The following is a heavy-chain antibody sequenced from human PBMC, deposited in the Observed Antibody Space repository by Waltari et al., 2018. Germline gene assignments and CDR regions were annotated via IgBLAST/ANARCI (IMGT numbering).Heavy chain of an antibody. J-gene: IGHJ4*02. Sequence: QVQLQESGPGLVKPSETLSLTCTVSGGSISSYYWSWIRQPAGKGLEWIGRIYTSGSTTTNPSLKSRVTMSVDTSKNPFSLKLSSVTAEDTAVYYCAKDADSSGYWGPLHYYFDYWGQGTLVTVSS. CDR2: IYTSGST. D-gene: IGHD3-22*01. V-gene: IGHV4-4*07. CDR1: GGSISSYY. CDR3: AKDADSSGYWGPLHYYFDY.